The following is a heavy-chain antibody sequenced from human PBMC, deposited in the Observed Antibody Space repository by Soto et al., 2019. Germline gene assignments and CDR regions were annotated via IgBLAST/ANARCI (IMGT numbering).Heavy chain of an antibody. Sequence: ESLKISCKTSGFAFSNYWVGWVRQMPGKGFEWMGITYPGDSATKYSPYFQGHVTISSDKSTNTAYLQWSSLRASDTAIYFCAANHRNDTDRLWLYWGQGNLVTVSS. J-gene: IGHJ4*02. D-gene: IGHD3-16*01. CDR1: GFAFSNYW. CDR2: TYPGDSAT. V-gene: IGHV5-51*01. CDR3: AANHRNDTDRLWLY.